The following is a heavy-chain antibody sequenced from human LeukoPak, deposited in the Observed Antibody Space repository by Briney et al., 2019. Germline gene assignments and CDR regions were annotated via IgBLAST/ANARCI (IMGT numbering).Heavy chain of an antibody. V-gene: IGHV3-23*01. CDR3: AKDLHDSSLKRGLDYY. CDR2: ISGSGGST. D-gene: IGHD3-22*01. Sequence: HPGGSLRLSCAASGFTFSTYWMHWVRQAPGKGLEWVSAISGSGGSTYYADSVKGRFTISRDNSKNTLYLQMNSLRAEDTAVYYCAKDLHDSSLKRGLDYYWGQGTLVTVSS. J-gene: IGHJ4*02. CDR1: GFTFSTYW.